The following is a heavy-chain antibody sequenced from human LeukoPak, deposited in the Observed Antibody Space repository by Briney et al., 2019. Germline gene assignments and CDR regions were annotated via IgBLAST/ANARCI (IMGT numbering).Heavy chain of an antibody. CDR3: TKRGVMLRGFLVGFHKEAYYYDS. J-gene: IGHJ4*02. V-gene: IGHV3-23*01. CDR1: GITLSNYG. CDR2: ISDSGGRT. Sequence: GGSLRLSCAVSGITLSNYGMSWVRQAPGKGLEWVAGISDSGGRTNYADSVKGRFTISRDNPKNTLSLQMNSLRTEDTAVYFCTKRGVMLRGFLVGFHKEAYYYDSWGQGALVTVPS. D-gene: IGHD3-16*01.